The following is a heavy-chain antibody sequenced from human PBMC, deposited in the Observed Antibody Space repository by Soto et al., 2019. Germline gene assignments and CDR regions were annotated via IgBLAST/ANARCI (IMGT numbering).Heavy chain of an antibody. D-gene: IGHD6-25*01. V-gene: IGHV4-59*01. CDR3: ASSGMAGFDY. Sequence: SETLSLTCTVSGGSISSFYWSWIRQPPGKGLEWIGYIYYSGSTNYNPSLKSRVTISVDTSKNQFSLKLSSVTAADTAVYYCASSGMAGFDYWGQGTLVTVSS. CDR1: GGSISSFY. CDR2: IYYSGST. J-gene: IGHJ4*02.